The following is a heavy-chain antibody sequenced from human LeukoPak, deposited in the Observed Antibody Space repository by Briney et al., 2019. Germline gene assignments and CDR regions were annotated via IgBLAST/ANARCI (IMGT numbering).Heavy chain of an antibody. V-gene: IGHV4-34*01. CDR1: GGSFSGYY. J-gene: IGHJ3*02. Sequence: SETLSLTCAVYGGSFSGYYWSWIRQPPGKGLEWIGEINHSGSTNYNPSLKSRVTISVDTSKNQFSLKLSSVTAADTAVYYCARDRSRIAVAGVSAFDIWGQGTMVTVSS. CDR2: INHSGST. D-gene: IGHD6-19*01. CDR3: ARDRSRIAVAGVSAFDI.